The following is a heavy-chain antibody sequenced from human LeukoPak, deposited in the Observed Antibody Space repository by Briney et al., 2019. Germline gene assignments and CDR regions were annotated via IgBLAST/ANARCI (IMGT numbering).Heavy chain of an antibody. D-gene: IGHD2-2*01. CDR3: ARWGCSTTSCYHDY. V-gene: IGHV1-2*02. J-gene: IGHJ4*02. Sequence: ASVKVSCKASGYTFTDYYIHWVRQAPGPGLEWMAWINPYTGGTNYAQKFQGRVTMTRDTSISTAHMELSRLRSDDTAVYYCARWGCSTTSCYHDYWGQGTLVTVSS. CDR2: INPYTGGT. CDR1: GYTFTDYY.